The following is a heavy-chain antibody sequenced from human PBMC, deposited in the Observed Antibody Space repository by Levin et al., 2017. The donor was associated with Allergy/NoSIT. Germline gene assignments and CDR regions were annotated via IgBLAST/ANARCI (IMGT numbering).Heavy chain of an antibody. CDR1: GGTFSYYD. D-gene: IGHD6-6*01. J-gene: IGHJ4*02. Sequence: GGSLRLSCAGSGGTFSYYDMHWVRQAPGKGLAWVAVISHDGSKTYYADSVKGRFTVSRDNSKNTSFMEMNSLTVEDTAVYFCASRSPPYSSSYSRGLDYWGQGALVTVSS. CDR3: ASRSPPYSSSYSRGLDY. V-gene: IGHV3-30*04. CDR2: ISHDGSKT.